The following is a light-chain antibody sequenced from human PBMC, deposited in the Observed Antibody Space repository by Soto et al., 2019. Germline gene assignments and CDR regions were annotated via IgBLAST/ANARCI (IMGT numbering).Light chain of an antibody. CDR3: QQYYDTPWT. Sequence: DVLMTQSPKYLAVSVGDRATLNCKSSQSVFYSSNHKNYLAWYQQKPGQPPKLLIYWASTRESGVPDRFSGSGSGTDFTLTISSLQAEDVAVYYCQQYYDTPWTFGQGTKVDIK. V-gene: IGKV4-1*01. CDR2: WAS. J-gene: IGKJ1*01. CDR1: QSVFYSSNHKNY.